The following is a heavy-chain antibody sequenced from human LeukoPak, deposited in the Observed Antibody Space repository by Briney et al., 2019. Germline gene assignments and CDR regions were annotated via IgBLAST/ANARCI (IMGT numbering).Heavy chain of an antibody. CDR1: AGFVSNSNYY. CDR3: ARLSRDGYNFRVGAFDI. V-gene: IGHV4-39*01. J-gene: IGHJ3*02. CDR2: IYYSGST. D-gene: IGHD5-24*01. Sequence: PSETLSLTCTVSAGFVSNSNYYWGWIRQPPGKGLEWIGSIYYSGSTYYNPSLKSRVTISVDTSKNQFSLKLSSVTAADTAVYYCARLSRDGYNFRVGAFDIWGQGTMVTVSS.